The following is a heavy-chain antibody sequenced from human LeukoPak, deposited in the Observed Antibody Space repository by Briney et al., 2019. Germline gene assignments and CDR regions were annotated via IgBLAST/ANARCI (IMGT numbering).Heavy chain of an antibody. D-gene: IGHD5-24*01. CDR2: IRSKANSYAT. Sequence: GGSLRLSCAASGFTFSGSAMHWVRQASGKGLEWVGRIRSKANSYATAYAASVKGRFTISRDDSKNTAYLQMNSLKTEDTAVYYCTTSSRDGYNLEDYWGQGTLVTVSS. CDR3: TTSSRDGYNLEDY. V-gene: IGHV3-73*01. CDR1: GFTFSGSA. J-gene: IGHJ4*02.